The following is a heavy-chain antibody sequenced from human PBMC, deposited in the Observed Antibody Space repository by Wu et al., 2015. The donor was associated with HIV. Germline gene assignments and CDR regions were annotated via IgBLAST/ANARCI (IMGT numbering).Heavy chain of an antibody. V-gene: IGHV1-69*13. CDR1: GGTFSSYA. Sequence: QVQLVQSGAEVKKPGSSVKVTCKASGGTFSSYAISWVRQAPGQGLEWMGRIIPIFGTANYAQKFQGRVTITADESTSTAYMELSSLRSEDTAVYYCARDPTYYDSSGYSVSAGEYFQHWGQGTLVTVSS. J-gene: IGHJ1*01. CDR2: IIPIFGTA. D-gene: IGHD3-22*01. CDR3: ARDPTYYDSSGYSVSAGEYFQH.